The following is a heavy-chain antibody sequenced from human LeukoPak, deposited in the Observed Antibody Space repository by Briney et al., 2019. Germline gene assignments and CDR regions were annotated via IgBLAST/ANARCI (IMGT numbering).Heavy chain of an antibody. J-gene: IGHJ6*02. Sequence: PGGSLRLSCAASGFTFSSYGMHWVRQAPGKGLEWVAVISYDGSNKYYADSVKGRFTISRDNSKNTLYLQMSSLRVDDTAVYYCAKAASSSWPSYYYGMDVWGQGTTVTVSS. V-gene: IGHV3-30*18. CDR1: GFTFSSYG. CDR3: AKAASSSWPSYYYGMDV. CDR2: ISYDGSNK. D-gene: IGHD6-13*01.